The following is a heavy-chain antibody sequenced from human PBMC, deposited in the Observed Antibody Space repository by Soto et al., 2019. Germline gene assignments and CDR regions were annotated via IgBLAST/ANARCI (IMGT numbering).Heavy chain of an antibody. Sequence: PSETLSLTCTVSGGSISSYYWSWIRQPPGKGLEWIGYIYYSGSTNYNPSLKSRFIISRDNSKNTLYLQMNSLRAEDTAVYYCAILDSYYYDSSGPSDYWGQGTLVTVSS. J-gene: IGHJ4*02. CDR3: AILDSYYYDSSGPSDY. CDR2: IYYSGST. V-gene: IGHV4-59*01. D-gene: IGHD3-22*01. CDR1: GGSISSYY.